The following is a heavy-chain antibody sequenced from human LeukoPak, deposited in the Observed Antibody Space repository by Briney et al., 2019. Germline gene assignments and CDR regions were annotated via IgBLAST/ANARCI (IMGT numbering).Heavy chain of an antibody. Sequence: SQTLSLTCAISGDSVSRTGAAWNWIRQPPSRGLEWLGRTYYRSKWYNDYAVSLRGRITINPDTSKNQFSLQLNSVTPEGTAVYYCTRGGTGYCSSSNCYFDHWGQGTLVTVSS. CDR2: TYYRSKWYN. CDR1: GDSVSRTGAA. V-gene: IGHV6-1*01. D-gene: IGHD2-2*01. CDR3: TRGGTGYCSSSNCYFDH. J-gene: IGHJ4*02.